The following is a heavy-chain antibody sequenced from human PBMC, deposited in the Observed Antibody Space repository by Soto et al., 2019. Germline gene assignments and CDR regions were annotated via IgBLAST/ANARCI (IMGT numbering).Heavy chain of an antibody. Sequence: PGGSLRLSCAASGFTFSSYAMSWVRQAPGKGLEWVSAISGSGGSTYYADSVKGRFTISRDNSKNTLYLQMNSLRAEDTAVYYWARGPRPEEDAFDIWGQGTMVTVSS. V-gene: IGHV3-23*01. CDR1: GFTFSSYA. J-gene: IGHJ3*02. CDR3: ARGPRPEEDAFDI. CDR2: ISGSGGST.